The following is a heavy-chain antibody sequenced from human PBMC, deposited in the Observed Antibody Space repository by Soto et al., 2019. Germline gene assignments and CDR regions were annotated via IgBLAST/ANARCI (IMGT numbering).Heavy chain of an antibody. D-gene: IGHD2-21*01. V-gene: IGHV3-7*01. CDR3: ARDPLFGAFDI. Sequence: GGSLKLSCAASGFTFTRFWMSWVRQAPGKGLEWVANINGDGSAQDYADSVKGRFAISRDNPKNSLYLQMNSLRADDTAVYYCARDPLFGAFDIWGQGTMVTVSS. CDR2: INGDGSAQ. J-gene: IGHJ3*02. CDR1: GFTFTRFW.